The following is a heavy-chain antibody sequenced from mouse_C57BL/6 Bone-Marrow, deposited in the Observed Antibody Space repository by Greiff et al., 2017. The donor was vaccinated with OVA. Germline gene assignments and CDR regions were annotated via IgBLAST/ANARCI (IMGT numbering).Heavy chain of an antibody. J-gene: IGHJ4*01. Sequence: VQLQQPGPVLVKPGASVKMSCKASGYTFTDYYMNWVKQSHGKSLEWIGVINPYNGGTSYNQKFKGKATLTVDKSSSTAYMELNSLTSEDSAVYYCARWHCNYRYYYAMDYWGQGTSVTVSS. V-gene: IGHV1-19*01. D-gene: IGHD2-1*01. CDR2: INPYNGGT. CDR1: GYTFTDYY. CDR3: ARWHCNYRYYYAMDY.